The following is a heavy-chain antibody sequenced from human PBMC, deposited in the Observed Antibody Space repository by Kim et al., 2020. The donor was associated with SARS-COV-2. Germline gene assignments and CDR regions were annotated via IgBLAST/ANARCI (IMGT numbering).Heavy chain of an antibody. D-gene: IGHD6-19*01. CDR1: GFTFSSYA. V-gene: IGHV3-23*01. Sequence: GGSLRLSWAASGFTFSSYAMSWVRQAPGKGLEWVSAISGSGGSTYYADSVKGRFTISRDNSKNTLYLQMNSLRAEDTAVYYCAKDHRVAGWYVEVFDYGGQGTLVTVSS. CDR3: AKDHRVAGWYVEVFDY. J-gene: IGHJ4*02. CDR2: ISGSGGST.